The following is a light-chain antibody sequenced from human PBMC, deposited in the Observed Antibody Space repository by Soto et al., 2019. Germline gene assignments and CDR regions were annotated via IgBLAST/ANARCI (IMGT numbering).Light chain of an antibody. CDR2: GAT. V-gene: IGKV3-20*01. CDR3: QQYGSSPYT. Sequence: EIVLTQSPGTLSLSPGERATLSCRASQSVSTNYLAWYQQKPGQSPRLLIYGATRRATGIPDRFSGSGSGTDFILTISRLEPEDFALYFCQQYGSSPYTFAQETKLDIK. CDR1: QSVSTNY. J-gene: IGKJ2*01.